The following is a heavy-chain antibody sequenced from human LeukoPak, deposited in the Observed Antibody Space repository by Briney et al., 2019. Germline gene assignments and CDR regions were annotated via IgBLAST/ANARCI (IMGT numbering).Heavy chain of an antibody. D-gene: IGHD1-26*01. CDR1: GLTFSDYY. V-gene: IGHV3-11*01. Sequence: GGSLRLSCAASGLTFSDYYMSWIRQAPGKGLEWVSYISSSGSTIYYADSVKGRFTISRDNAKNSLYLQMNSLGAEDTAVYYCARGVVGATKAFDIWGQGTMVTVSS. J-gene: IGHJ3*02. CDR2: ISSSGSTI. CDR3: ARGVVGATKAFDI.